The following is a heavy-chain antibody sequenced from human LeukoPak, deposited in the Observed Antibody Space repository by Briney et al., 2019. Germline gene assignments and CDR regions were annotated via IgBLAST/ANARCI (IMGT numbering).Heavy chain of an antibody. V-gene: IGHV4-59*01. CDR1: GGSISSYY. CDR3: ASVSATRVSRYFQH. Sequence: SETLSLTCTVSGGSISSYYWSWIRQPPGKGLEWIGYIYYSGSTTYTPSLKSRVTISVDTSKNQFSLKLSSMTAADTAVYYCASVSATRVSRYFQHWGQGTLVTVSS. J-gene: IGHJ1*01. CDR2: IYYSGST. D-gene: IGHD2-15*01.